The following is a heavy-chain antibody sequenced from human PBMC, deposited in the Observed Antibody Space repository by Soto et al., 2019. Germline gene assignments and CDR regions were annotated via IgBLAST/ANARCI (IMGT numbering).Heavy chain of an antibody. V-gene: IGHV4-38-2*01. CDR1: GYSISSGYY. CDR3: ARAPEVLWFGELLNWFDP. CDR2: IYHRGST. Sequence: SETLSLTCAVSGYSISSGYYWGWIRQPPGKGLEWIGSIYHRGSTYYNPSLRSRVTISVDTSKNQFSLKLSSVTAADTAVYYCARAPEVLWFGELLNWFDPWGQGTLVT. D-gene: IGHD3-10*01. J-gene: IGHJ5*02.